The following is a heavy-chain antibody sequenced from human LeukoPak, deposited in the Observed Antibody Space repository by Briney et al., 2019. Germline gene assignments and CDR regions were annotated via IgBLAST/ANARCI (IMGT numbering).Heavy chain of an antibody. CDR3: ARSITIFGVVGYYFDY. Sequence: GSVKVSCKVSGYTLTELSMHWVRQAPGKGLEWMGGFDPVDGETIYAQKFQGRVTMTEDTSTDTAYMELSSLRSEDTAVYYCARSITIFGVVGYYFDYWGQGTLVTVSS. CDR1: GYTLTELS. V-gene: IGHV1-24*01. CDR2: FDPVDGET. J-gene: IGHJ4*02. D-gene: IGHD3-3*01.